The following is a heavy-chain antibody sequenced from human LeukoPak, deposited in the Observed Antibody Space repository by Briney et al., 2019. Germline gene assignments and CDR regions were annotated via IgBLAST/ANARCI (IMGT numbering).Heavy chain of an antibody. CDR3: ARGQRRCIGGFCSHLYYMDV. V-gene: IGHV3-48*03. D-gene: IGHD2-15*01. Sequence: PGGSLTLSCAASGFTFRNYEMNWVRQAPGKGLEWVSYISSSGQTIYYTDSVRGRFTISRDNAKNSLFLQMNSLRAEDTAVYYCARGQRRCIGGFCSHLYYMDVWGKGTTVTISS. J-gene: IGHJ6*03. CDR2: ISSSGQTI. CDR1: GFTFRNYE.